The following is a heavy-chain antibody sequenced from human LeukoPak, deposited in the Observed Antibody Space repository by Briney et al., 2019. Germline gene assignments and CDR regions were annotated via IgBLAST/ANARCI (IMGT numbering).Heavy chain of an antibody. Sequence: TSETLSLTCAVYGGSFSGYYWSWIRQPPGKGLEWIGGFNHSGSTNYNPSLKSRVTISVDTSKNQFSLKLSPVTAADTAVYYCARGPYYCSSTSCYQPFDYWGQGTLVTVSS. J-gene: IGHJ4*02. CDR3: ARGPYYCSSTSCYQPFDY. V-gene: IGHV4-34*01. CDR1: GGSFSGYY. CDR2: FNHSGST. D-gene: IGHD2-2*01.